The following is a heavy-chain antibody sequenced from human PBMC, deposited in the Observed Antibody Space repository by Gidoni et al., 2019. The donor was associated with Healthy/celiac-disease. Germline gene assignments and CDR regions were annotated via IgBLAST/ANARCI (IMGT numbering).Heavy chain of an antibody. CDR1: GFTFSSYG. Sequence: QVQLVESGGGVVQPGRSLRLAWAASGFTFSSYGMHWVRQAPGKGLEWVAVLSYDGSTKYSADSVKGRFTISRDNSKNTLYLQMNSLRAEDTAVYYCAKDVSYNWNYDNYYYYYYMDVWGKGTTVTVSS. CDR2: LSYDGSTK. J-gene: IGHJ6*03. V-gene: IGHV3-30*18. D-gene: IGHD1-7*01. CDR3: AKDVSYNWNYDNYYYYYYMDV.